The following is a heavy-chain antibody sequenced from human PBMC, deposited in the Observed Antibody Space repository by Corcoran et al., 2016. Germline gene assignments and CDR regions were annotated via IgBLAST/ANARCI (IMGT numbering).Heavy chain of an antibody. J-gene: IGHJ4*02. D-gene: IGHD3-22*01. CDR1: GFTFSSYS. CDR2: ISSSSSYI. Sequence: EVQLVESGGGLVKPGGSLRLSCAASGFTFSSYSMNWVRQAPGKGLAWVASISSSSSYIYYADSVKGRFTISRDNAKNSLYLQMNSLRAEDTAVDYCARGKIGYYDSSGYYLFDYWGQGTLVTVSS. V-gene: IGHV3-21*01. CDR3: ARGKIGYYDSSGYYLFDY.